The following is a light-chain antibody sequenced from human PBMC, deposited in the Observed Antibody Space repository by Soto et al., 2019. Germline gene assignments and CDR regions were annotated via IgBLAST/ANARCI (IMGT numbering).Light chain of an antibody. J-gene: IGKJ4*01. CDR2: GAS. V-gene: IGKV3-15*01. CDR3: QQYNRWPLT. Sequence: EIMMTQSPATLSVSPGERATLSCRASQSVSGNLAWYQQKPGQAPRLLIHGASTRATGIPARFSGSGSGTEFTLIISSLQSEDCAVFYCQQYNRWPLTFGGGSKVEIK. CDR1: QSVSGN.